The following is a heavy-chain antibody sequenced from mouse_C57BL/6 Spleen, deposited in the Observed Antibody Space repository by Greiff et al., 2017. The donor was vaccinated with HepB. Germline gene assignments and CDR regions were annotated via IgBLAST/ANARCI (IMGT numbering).Heavy chain of an antibody. CDR3: TRGEGNYGFFDY. Sequence: QVQLKESGAELVRPGASVTLSCKASGYTFTDYEMHWVKQTPVHGLEWIGAIYPETGGTAYNQKFKGKAILTADKSSSTAYMELRSLTSEDSAVYYCTRGEGNYGFFDYWGQGTTLTVSS. J-gene: IGHJ2*01. D-gene: IGHD2-1*01. CDR2: IYPETGGT. V-gene: IGHV1-15*01. CDR1: GYTFTDYE.